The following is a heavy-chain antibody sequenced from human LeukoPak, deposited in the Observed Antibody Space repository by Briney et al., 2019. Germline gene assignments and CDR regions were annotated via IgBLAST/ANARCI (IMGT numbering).Heavy chain of an antibody. CDR3: ARSVITGTTFADY. Sequence: TGGSLRLSCAASGFTFSSYSMNWVRQAPGKGLEWVSSISSSSSYIYYADSVKGRFTISRDNAKNSLYLQMTSLRAEDTAVYYCARSVITGTTFADYWGQGTLVTVSS. V-gene: IGHV3-21*01. D-gene: IGHD1-7*01. CDR1: GFTFSSYS. CDR2: ISSSSSYI. J-gene: IGHJ4*02.